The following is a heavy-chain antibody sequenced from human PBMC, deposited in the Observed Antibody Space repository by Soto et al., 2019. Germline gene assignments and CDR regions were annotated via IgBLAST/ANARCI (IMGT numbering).Heavy chain of an antibody. Sequence: SETLSLTCTVSGGSISSYYWSWIRQPPGKGLEWIGYIYYSGSTNYNPSLKSRVTISVDTSKNQFSLKLSSVTAADTAVYYCARQNPYSSSSYYFDYWGQGALVTVSS. CDR2: IYYSGST. CDR3: ARQNPYSSSSYYFDY. J-gene: IGHJ4*02. V-gene: IGHV4-59*01. CDR1: GGSISSYY. D-gene: IGHD6-6*01.